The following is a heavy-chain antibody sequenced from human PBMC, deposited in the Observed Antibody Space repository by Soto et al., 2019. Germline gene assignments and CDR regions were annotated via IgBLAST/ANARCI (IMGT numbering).Heavy chain of an antibody. D-gene: IGHD1-26*01. CDR3: AKKRGATGSWFFEI. Sequence: EVQLLESGGGLVQPGGSLTLSCAASGFIFANYAVTWVRQAPGKGLEWVSSISNSGVPYYADSVKGRFTISRDNSKNTLFLQMNSLRVDATAVFYCAKKRGATGSWFFEIWGRGTLVTVSS. J-gene: IGHJ2*01. CDR1: GFIFANYA. CDR2: ISNSGVP. V-gene: IGHV3-23*01.